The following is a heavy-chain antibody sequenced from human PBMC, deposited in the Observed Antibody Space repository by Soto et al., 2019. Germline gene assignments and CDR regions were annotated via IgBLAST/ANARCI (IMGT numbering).Heavy chain of an antibody. Sequence: SVKVSCKASGGSFGSSAINWVRQTPGQGLEWLGGFIPVYRTLNYAQKFQGRVTITADESTGTAYMTLSSLASDDTAVYYCATGVIWIGYFTVDSWGQGTRVTVSS. CDR3: ATGVIWIGYFTVDS. CDR2: FIPVYRTL. CDR1: GGSFGSSA. J-gene: IGHJ4*02. V-gene: IGHV1-69*13. D-gene: IGHD3-3*01.